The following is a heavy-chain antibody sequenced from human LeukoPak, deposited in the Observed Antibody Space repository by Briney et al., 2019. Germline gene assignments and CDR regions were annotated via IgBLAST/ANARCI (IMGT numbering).Heavy chain of an antibody. Sequence: PGGSLRLSCAASGFTFSSYGMHWVRQAPGKGLEGVAFIRYDGSNKYYADSVKGRFTISRDNSKNTLYLQMNSLRAEDTAVYYCAKETYGDYGAFDYWGQGTLVTVSS. CDR1: GFTFSSYG. J-gene: IGHJ4*02. CDR2: IRYDGSNK. CDR3: AKETYGDYGAFDY. D-gene: IGHD4-17*01. V-gene: IGHV3-30*02.